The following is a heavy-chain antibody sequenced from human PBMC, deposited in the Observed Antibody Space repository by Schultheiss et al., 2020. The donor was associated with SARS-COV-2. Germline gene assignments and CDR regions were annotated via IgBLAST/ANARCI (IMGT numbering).Heavy chain of an antibody. V-gene: IGHV3-23*01. CDR1: GFSFNTYA. J-gene: IGHJ4*02. CDR2: ISSGGGST. Sequence: GGSLRLSCSASGFSFNTYAMSWVRQAPGKGLEWVAAISSGGGSTYYADSVKGRFTISRDNSKNTLYLQMNSLRAEDTAVYYCAKAKHWGQGTLVTVSS. CDR3: AKAKH.